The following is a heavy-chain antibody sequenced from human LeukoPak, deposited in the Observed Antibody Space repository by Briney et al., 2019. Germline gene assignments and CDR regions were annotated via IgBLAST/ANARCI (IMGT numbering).Heavy chain of an antibody. CDR3: ARDRPHNWFDP. Sequence: GGSLRLSCAASGFTFSAYWMHWVRQAPGKGLVWVSRVKYDGSTTTYADSVKGRFTIPRDNAKNILYLQMNSLRAEDTAVYYCARDRPHNWFDPWGQGTLVTVSS. V-gene: IGHV3-74*01. CDR2: VKYDGSTT. CDR1: GFTFSAYW. J-gene: IGHJ5*02.